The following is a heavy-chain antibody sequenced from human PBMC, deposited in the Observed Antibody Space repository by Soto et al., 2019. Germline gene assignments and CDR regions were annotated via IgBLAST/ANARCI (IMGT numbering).Heavy chain of an antibody. D-gene: IGHD3-16*01. CDR3: LRPRPSGENYGMDV. CDR1: GLTVSHNY. J-gene: IGHJ6*02. V-gene: IGHV3-53*01. Sequence: GGSLRLSCVASGLTVSHNYMAWVRRAPEMGLGWVPILYTEGTTYYADSVKGRFTISRDSSKNTLFLQMDSLRAEDTAVYYCLRPRPSGENYGMDVWGQGTTVTVSS. CDR2: LYTEGTT.